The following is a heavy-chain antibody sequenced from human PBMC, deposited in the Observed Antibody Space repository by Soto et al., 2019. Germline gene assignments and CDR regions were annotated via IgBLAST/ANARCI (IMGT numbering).Heavy chain of an antibody. V-gene: IGHV1-69*12. J-gene: IGHJ6*02. CDR1: GGTFNSFA. Sequence: QVLLVQSGAEVKKPGSSMKVSCKTSGGTFNSFAISWVRLVPGQGLEWMGVIIPGFASPTYAQTLQGRVSITADESTTTAYMERSSLRSEDTAVYYCARDRVMRGNSYYYGMDVWGQGTTVTVSS. CDR2: IIPGFASP. CDR3: ARDRVMRGNSYYYGMDV. D-gene: IGHD2-21*01.